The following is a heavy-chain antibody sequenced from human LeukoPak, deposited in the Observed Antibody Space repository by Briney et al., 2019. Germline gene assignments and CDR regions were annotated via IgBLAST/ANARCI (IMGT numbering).Heavy chain of an antibody. CDR2: IIPIFGTA. V-gene: IGHV1-69*05. CDR1: GYTFTSYG. J-gene: IGHJ4*02. D-gene: IGHD3/OR15-3a*01. Sequence: ASVKVSCKASGYTFTSYGISWVRQAPGQGLEWMGGIIPIFGTANYAQKFQGRVTITTDESTSTAYMELSSLRSEDTAVYYCARAPDATWTRFDYWGQGTLVTVSS. CDR3: ARAPDATWTRFDY.